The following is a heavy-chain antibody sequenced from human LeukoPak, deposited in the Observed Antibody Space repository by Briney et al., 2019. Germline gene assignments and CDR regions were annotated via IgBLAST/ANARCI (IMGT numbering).Heavy chain of an antibody. CDR3: ASWIQLPGGYFDY. Sequence: SETLSLTCTVSGGSISSYYWSWIRQPPGKGLEWIGYIHYTGSANYSPSLQSRLTISVDTPKNQFSLKLRSVTAADTAVYYCASWIQLPGGYFDYWGQGNLVTVSS. V-gene: IGHV4-59*01. J-gene: IGHJ4*02. D-gene: IGHD5-18*01. CDR2: IHYTGSA. CDR1: GGSISSYY.